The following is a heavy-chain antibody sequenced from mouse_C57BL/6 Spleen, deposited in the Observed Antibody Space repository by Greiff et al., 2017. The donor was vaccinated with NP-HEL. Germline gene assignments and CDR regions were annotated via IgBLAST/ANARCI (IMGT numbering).Heavy chain of an antibody. J-gene: IGHJ2*01. D-gene: IGHD2-3*01. CDR3: ARSGGYYDVYYFGY. CDR2: IYPGSGNT. V-gene: IGHV1-66*01. Sequence: VKLVESGPELVKPGASVKISCKASGYSFTSYYIHWVKQRPGQGLEWIGCIYPGSGNTKYNEKFKGKATLTADTSSSTAYMQLSSLTSEDSAVYYCARSGGYYDVYYFGYWGQGTTLTVSS. CDR1: GYSFTSYY.